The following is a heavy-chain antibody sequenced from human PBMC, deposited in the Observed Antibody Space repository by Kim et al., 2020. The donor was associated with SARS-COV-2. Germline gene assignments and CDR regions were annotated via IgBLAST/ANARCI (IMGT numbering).Heavy chain of an antibody. V-gene: IGHV4-34*01. Sequence: SETLSLTCAVYGGSFSGYYWSWIRQPPGKGLEWIGEINHSGSTNYNRSLKSRVTISVDTSKNQFSLKLSSVTAADTAVYYCARVSYYDYVWGSYLWFDPWGQGTLVTVSS. J-gene: IGHJ5*02. CDR3: ARVSYYDYVWGSYLWFDP. D-gene: IGHD3-16*02. CDR1: GGSFSGYY. CDR2: INHSGST.